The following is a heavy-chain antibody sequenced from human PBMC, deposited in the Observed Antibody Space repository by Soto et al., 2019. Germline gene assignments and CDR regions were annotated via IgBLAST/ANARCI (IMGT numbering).Heavy chain of an antibody. Sequence: GRSLRLSCAASGFTFSSYAMSWVRQAPGKGLEWVSAISGSGGSTYYADSVKGRFTISRDNSKNTLYLQMNSLRAEDTAVYYCTLRYFDWWLAFDIWGQGTMVTVSS. D-gene: IGHD3-9*01. V-gene: IGHV3-23*01. CDR3: TLRYFDWWLAFDI. CDR2: ISGSGGST. CDR1: GFTFSSYA. J-gene: IGHJ3*02.